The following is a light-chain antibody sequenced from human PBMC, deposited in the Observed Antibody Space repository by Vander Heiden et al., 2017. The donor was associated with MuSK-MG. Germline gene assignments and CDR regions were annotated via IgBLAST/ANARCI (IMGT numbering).Light chain of an antibody. V-gene: IGKV4-1*01. CDR2: WSS. J-gene: IGKJ2*01. CDR3: QQYSSRPYT. Sequence: DIVMTQSPDSLAASLGERATITCKSSQSVLYTSSNKNYLAWYQQKPGQHPKLLIYWSSTREFGVPDRFNGSGTGTDCTLTISSLQAEDVAVYYCQQYSSRPYTFGQGTKLEIK. CDR1: QSVLYTSSNKNY.